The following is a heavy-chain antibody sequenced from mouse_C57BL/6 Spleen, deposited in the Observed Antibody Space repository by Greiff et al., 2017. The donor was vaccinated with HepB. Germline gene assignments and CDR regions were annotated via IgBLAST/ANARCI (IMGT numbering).Heavy chain of an antibody. D-gene: IGHD1-1*01. CDR1: GYTFTSYT. CDR2: INPSSGYT. CDR3: ASDYYGSSYGYFDV. Sequence: VKLMESGAELARPGASVKMSCKASGYTFTSYTMHWVKQRPGQGLEWIGYINPSSGYTKYNQKFKDKATLTADKSSSTAYMQLSSLTSEDSAVYYCASDYYGSSYGYFDVWGTGTTVTVSS. J-gene: IGHJ1*03. V-gene: IGHV1-4*01.